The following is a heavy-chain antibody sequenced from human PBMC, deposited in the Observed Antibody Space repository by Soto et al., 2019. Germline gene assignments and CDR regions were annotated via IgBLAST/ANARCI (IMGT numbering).Heavy chain of an antibody. CDR3: ARSPYLVVGSTAFVY. CDR2: ISYDGRNN. CDR1: GFTFSSYA. V-gene: IGHV3-30*04. D-gene: IGHD1-26*01. J-gene: IGHJ4*02. Sequence: QVPLVESGGGVVQPGRSLRLSCAASGFTFSSYAMHWVRQAPGKGLEWVAVISYDGRNNYYADSVKGRFTISGATSKNTLYLPMNGLRAEDTAVYYCARSPYLVVGSTAFVYWGQGTLVTVSS.